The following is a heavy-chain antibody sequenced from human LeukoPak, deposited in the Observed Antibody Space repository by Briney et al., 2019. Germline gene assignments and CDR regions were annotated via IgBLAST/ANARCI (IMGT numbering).Heavy chain of an antibody. CDR3: ARDLGGHSTVYDSSGYYYGTDAFDI. D-gene: IGHD3-22*01. V-gene: IGHV4-30-2*01. CDR1: GGSISSGGYY. J-gene: IGHJ3*02. Sequence: SQTLSLTCTVSGGSISSGGYYWSWIRQPPGKGLEWIGYIYHSGSTFYNPSLRGRVSISVDRSKNQFSLKLSSVTAADTAAYYCARDLGGHSTVYDSSGYYYGTDAFDIWGQGTMVTVSS. CDR2: IYHSGST.